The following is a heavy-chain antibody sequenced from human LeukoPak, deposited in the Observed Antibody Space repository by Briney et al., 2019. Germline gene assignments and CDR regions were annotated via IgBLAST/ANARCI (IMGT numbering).Heavy chain of an antibody. V-gene: IGHV4-59*01. D-gene: IGHD4-11*01. J-gene: IGHJ2*01. CDR1: GGSISSYY. Sequence: SETLSLTCTVSGGSISSYYWSWIRQPPGRGLEGIGYIYYIGSTNYNPSLTSRVTISVDTSKNQFSLKLSSVTAADTAVYYCASRTTDSNYPYWYFDLWGRGTLVTVSS. CDR3: ASRTTDSNYPYWYFDL. CDR2: IYYIGST.